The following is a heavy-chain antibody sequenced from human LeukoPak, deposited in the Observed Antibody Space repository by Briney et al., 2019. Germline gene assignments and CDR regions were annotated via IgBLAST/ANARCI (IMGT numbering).Heavy chain of an antibody. CDR2: IYYSGST. CDR3: ATSGYSYGSYYYYYMDV. V-gene: IGHV4-59*01. J-gene: IGHJ6*03. CDR1: GGSISSYY. Sequence: SETLSLTCTVSGGSISSYYWSWIRQPPGKGLEWIGYIYYSGSTNYNPSLKSRVTISVDTSKNQFSPKLSSVTAADTAVYYCATSGYSYGSYYYYYMDVWGKGTTVTVSS. D-gene: IGHD5-18*01.